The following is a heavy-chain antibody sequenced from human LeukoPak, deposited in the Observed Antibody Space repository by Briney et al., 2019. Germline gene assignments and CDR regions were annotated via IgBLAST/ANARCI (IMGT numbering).Heavy chain of an antibody. V-gene: IGHV4-59*01. CDR2: IYYSGST. CDR3: ARELGTTRAFDI. D-gene: IGHD4-17*01. CDR1: GVSISSYY. J-gene: IGHJ3*02. Sequence: SETLSLTCTVSGVSISSYYWSWIRQPPGKGLEWIGYIYYSGSTNYNPSLKSRVTISVDTSKNQFSLKLSSVTAADTAVYYCARELGTTRAFDIWGQGTMVTVSS.